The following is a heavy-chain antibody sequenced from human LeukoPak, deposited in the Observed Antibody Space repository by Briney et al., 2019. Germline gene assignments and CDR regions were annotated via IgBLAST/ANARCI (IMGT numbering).Heavy chain of an antibody. CDR2: IYYTGST. CDR1: GGSISTTIYY. V-gene: IGHV4-39*01. CDR3: VEMATRWYFDH. J-gene: IGHJ4*02. D-gene: IGHD5-24*01. Sequence: PSETVSLNCSVSGGSISTTIYYWGWIRQPPGKGLEWIGSIYYTGSTYYNPSLKSRVTMSVDTSKNQFSLKLSSVTAADTAVYYCVEMATRWYFDHWGQGTLATVSS.